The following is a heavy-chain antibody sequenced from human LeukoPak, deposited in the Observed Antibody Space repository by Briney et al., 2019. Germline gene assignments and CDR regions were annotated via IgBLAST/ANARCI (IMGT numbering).Heavy chain of an antibody. CDR1: GGSFSGYY. CDR3: ARLVADYGGNFGPDNSWFLFDY. J-gene: IGHJ4*02. Sequence: PSETLSLTCAVYGGSFSGYYWSWIRQPPGKGLEWIGEINHSGSTNYNPSLKSRVTISVDTSRNQFSLKPSSVTAADTAVYYCARLVADYGGNFGPDNSWFLFDYWGQGTLVTVSS. V-gene: IGHV4-34*01. CDR2: INHSGST. D-gene: IGHD4-23*01.